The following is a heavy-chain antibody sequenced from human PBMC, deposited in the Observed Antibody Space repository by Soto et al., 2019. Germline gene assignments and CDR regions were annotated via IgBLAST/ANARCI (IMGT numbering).Heavy chain of an antibody. Sequence: GGSLRLSCAASGFTFSSYAMSWVRQAPGKGLEWVSLISATGGGTYYADSVKGRFTISRDNSHNTLYLQVHSLTAEDTAVYYCAKDRRAGGNSAFYFDFWGQGAQVTSPQ. V-gene: IGHV3-23*01. J-gene: IGHJ4*02. CDR2: ISATGGGT. CDR1: GFTFSSYA. CDR3: AKDRRAGGNSAFYFDF. D-gene: IGHD3-16*01.